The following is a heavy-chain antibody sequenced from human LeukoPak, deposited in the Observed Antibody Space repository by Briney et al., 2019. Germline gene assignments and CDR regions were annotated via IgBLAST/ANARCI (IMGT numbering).Heavy chain of an antibody. CDR3: ARIPLGYSGAYYFDS. D-gene: IGHD5-12*01. V-gene: IGHV4-4*09. CDR2: VYISGST. Sequence: SETLSLTCSVSGGSISNYYWSWIRQPPGKGLEWIGYVYISGSTNYNPSLRSRVTIALDTSKRQFSLKLSSVTAADTALYYCARIPLGYSGAYYFDSWGQGTLVTVSS. CDR1: GGSISNYY. J-gene: IGHJ4*02.